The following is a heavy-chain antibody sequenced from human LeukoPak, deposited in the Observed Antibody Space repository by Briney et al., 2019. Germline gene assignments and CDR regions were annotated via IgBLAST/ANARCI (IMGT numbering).Heavy chain of an antibody. CDR3: AREGTCSSTSCYMLSYYYYYMDV. V-gene: IGHV4-39*07. CDR1: GGSISSSSYY. Sequence: SETLSLTCTVSGGSISSSSYYWGWLRQPPRTGLEWIGSIYYSGSTYYNPSLKSRVTISVDTSKNRFSLKLSSVTAADTAVYYCAREGTCSSTSCYMLSYYYYYMDVWGKGTTVTVSS. CDR2: IYYSGST. J-gene: IGHJ6*03. D-gene: IGHD2-2*02.